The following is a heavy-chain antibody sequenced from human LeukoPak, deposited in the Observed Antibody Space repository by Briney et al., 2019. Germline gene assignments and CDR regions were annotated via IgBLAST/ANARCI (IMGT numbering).Heavy chain of an antibody. D-gene: IGHD2-8*01. CDR2: IYSGGST. CDR1: GFTVSSNY. J-gene: IGHJ2*01. V-gene: IGHV3-66*02. Sequence: GGSLRLSCAASGFTVSSNYMSWVRQALGKGLEWVSVIYSGGSTYYADSVKGRFTISRDNSKNTLYLQMNSLRAEDTAVYYCARDPEKSAYCTNGVCYQGYFDLWGRGTLVTVSS. CDR3: ARDPEKSAYCTNGVCYQGYFDL.